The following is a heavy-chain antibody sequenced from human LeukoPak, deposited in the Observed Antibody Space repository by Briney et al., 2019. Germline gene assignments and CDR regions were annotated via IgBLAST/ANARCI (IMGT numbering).Heavy chain of an antibody. V-gene: IGHV3-74*01. J-gene: IGHJ6*02. D-gene: IGHD3-10*01. CDR3: ARETGSGYGMDV. Sequence: GGSLSPSWEVSGFTFSSQWIHWVRHAPGEGLVWVSRINSDGSSISYADSVKGRFTISRDNAKNTLYLQMNSLRAEDTAVYYCARETGSGYGMDVWGQGTTVTVSS. CDR1: GFTFSSQW. CDR2: INSDGSSI.